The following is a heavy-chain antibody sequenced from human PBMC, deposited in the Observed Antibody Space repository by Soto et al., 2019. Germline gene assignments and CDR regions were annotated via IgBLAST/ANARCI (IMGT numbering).Heavy chain of an antibody. D-gene: IGHD3-16*01. CDR3: TRASSLDFDF. CDR1: GFTFGDYA. CDR2: IRRNAYGGTT. J-gene: IGHJ4*02. Sequence: PVGSLRLSCTNSGFTFGDYALSWVRQAPGKGLEWVGFIRRNAYGGTTDYAASVKGRFTISRDDSKSIAYLQMNSLRTEDTALYYCTRASSLDFDFWGQGTLVTVSS. V-gene: IGHV3-49*04.